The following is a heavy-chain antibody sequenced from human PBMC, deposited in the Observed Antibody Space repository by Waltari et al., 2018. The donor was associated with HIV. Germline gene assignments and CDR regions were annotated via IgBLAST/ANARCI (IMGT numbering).Heavy chain of an antibody. CDR1: GASISSSYYY. Sequence: QLHLQESGPGLVKPSQTLSLTCSAPGASISSSYYYWAWIRKPPGKGLEWIGAIYYSGTAYYNPSVKSRVSASLDASKNELSLKLTSVTATDTALYYCARLRFHSLYYFDSWGPGILVTVSS. J-gene: IGHJ4*02. CDR3: ARLRFHSLYYFDS. V-gene: IGHV4-39*01. D-gene: IGHD3-16*01. CDR2: IYYSGTA.